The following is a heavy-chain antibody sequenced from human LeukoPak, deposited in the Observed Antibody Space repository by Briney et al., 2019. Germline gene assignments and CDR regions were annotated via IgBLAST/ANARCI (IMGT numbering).Heavy chain of an antibody. V-gene: IGHV4-59*01. Sequence: PSETLSLTCTVSGGSISSYYWSWIRQPPAKGLEWIGYIYYSGSTNYNPSLKSRVTISVDTSKNQFSLKLSSVTAADTAVYYCARERPLIAVAGTYFDYWGQGTLVTVSS. CDR3: ARERPLIAVAGTYFDY. CDR2: IYYSGST. D-gene: IGHD6-19*01. J-gene: IGHJ4*02. CDR1: GGSISSYY.